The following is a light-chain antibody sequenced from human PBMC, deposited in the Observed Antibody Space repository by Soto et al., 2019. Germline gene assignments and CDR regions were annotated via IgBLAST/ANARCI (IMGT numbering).Light chain of an antibody. CDR2: DVS. V-gene: IGLV2-8*01. CDR1: SSDFGDYKY. Sequence: QSALTQPPSASGSPGQSVTISCTGSSSDFGDYKYVSWYQQHPGKAPKLMIYDVSKRPSGVPDRFSGSKSGNTASLTVSGLQTEDEADYSCSSNAGNKMIFGGGTKLTVL. CDR3: SSNAGNKMI. J-gene: IGLJ2*01.